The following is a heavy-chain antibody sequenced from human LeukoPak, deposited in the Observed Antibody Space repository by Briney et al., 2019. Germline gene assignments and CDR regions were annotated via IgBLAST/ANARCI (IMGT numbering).Heavy chain of an antibody. CDR3: ARVKLVHGWFDP. Sequence: ASLKVSPKAPLYTFTPYGISWGRQAPLQGVEWMGWMSAHNGDTNYLQKLPGRVTITTDTSTSTAYMELRSLRSDDTAVYYCARVKLVHGWFDPWGQGTLVTVSS. J-gene: IGHJ5*02. CDR1: LYTFTPYG. V-gene: IGHV1-18*01. CDR2: MSAHNGDT. D-gene: IGHD1/OR15-1a*01.